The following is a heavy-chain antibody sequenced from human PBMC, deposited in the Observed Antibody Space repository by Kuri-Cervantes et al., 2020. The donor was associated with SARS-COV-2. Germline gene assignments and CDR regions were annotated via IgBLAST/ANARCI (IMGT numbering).Heavy chain of an antibody. CDR1: GFTFSSDG. CDR2: ISYDGSNK. D-gene: IGHD3-22*01. Sequence: GESLKISCAASGFTFSSDGMHWVRQAPGKGLEWVAVISYDGSNKYYADSVKGRFTISRGNSKDTLYLQMNSLRAEDTAVYYCAKGYYDSSGYRTLDYWGQGTLVTVSS. V-gene: IGHV3-30*18. J-gene: IGHJ4*02. CDR3: AKGYYDSSGYRTLDY.